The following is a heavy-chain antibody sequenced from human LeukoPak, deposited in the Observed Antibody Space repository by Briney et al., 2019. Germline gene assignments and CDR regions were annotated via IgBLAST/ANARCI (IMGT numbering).Heavy chain of an antibody. J-gene: IGHJ6*03. D-gene: IGHD5-18*01. CDR2: INHSGST. Sequence: PSETLSLTCAVYGGSFSGYYWSWIRQPPGKGLEWIGEINHSGSTNYNPSLKSRVTISVDTSKNQFSLKLGSVTAADTAVYYCARASGYSYVVYYMDVWGKGTTVTVSS. CDR3: ARASGYSYVVYYMDV. CDR1: GGSFSGYY. V-gene: IGHV4-34*01.